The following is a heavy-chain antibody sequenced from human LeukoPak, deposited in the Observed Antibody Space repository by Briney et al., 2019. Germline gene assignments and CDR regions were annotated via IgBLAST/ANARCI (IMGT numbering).Heavy chain of an antibody. J-gene: IGHJ4*02. D-gene: IGHD5-24*01. V-gene: IGHV1-46*01. Sequence: ASVKVSCKASGYTFTSYYIHWVRQAPGQGLEWMGIIIPSGGSTNYPPKFQGRITVTRDTSTSIVYMGLSRLRSEDTAMYYCVREFRGGTFDFWGQGTLVTVSS. CDR3: VREFRGGTFDF. CDR1: GYTFTSYY. CDR2: IIPSGGST.